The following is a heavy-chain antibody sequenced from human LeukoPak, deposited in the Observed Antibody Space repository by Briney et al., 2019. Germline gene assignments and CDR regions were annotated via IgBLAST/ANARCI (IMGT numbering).Heavy chain of an antibody. D-gene: IGHD2-8*02. CDR3: ARLLGYCTDGVCRYYYYGMDV. V-gene: IGHV3-30*04. CDR1: GFTFSSYA. Sequence: GGSLRLSCAASGFTFSSYALHWVRQAPGEGLEWVAVIAYDGSDKYYADSVKGRFTVSRDNSKDTLYLEMNSLRPEDTAVYYCARLLGYCTDGVCRYYYYGMDVWGQGTTVTVS. J-gene: IGHJ6*02. CDR2: IAYDGSDK.